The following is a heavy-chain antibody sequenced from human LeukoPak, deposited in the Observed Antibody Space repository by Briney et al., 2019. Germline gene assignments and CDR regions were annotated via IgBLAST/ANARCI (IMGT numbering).Heavy chain of an antibody. CDR2: ISGSGGST. V-gene: IGHV3-23*01. CDR1: GFTFSSYA. D-gene: IGHD3-22*01. J-gene: IGHJ6*02. Sequence: PGGSLRLSCAASGFTFSSYAMSWVRQAPGKGLEWVSAISGSGGSTYYADSVKGRFTISRDNSKNTLYLQMNSLRAEDTAVFYCAKAPGFYDSSGYYYGMDVWGQGTTVTVSS. CDR3: AKAPGFYDSSGYYYGMDV.